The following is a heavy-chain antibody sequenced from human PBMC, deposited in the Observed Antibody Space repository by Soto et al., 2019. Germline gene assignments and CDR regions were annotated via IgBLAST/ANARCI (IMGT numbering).Heavy chain of an antibody. V-gene: IGHV4-59*08. CDR2: IYYSGST. Sequence: SETLSLTCTVSGGSISSYYWSWIRQPPGKGLEWIGYIYYSGSTNYNPSLKSRVTISADTSKNQFSLKLSSVTAADTAVYYCARSIMITFGGVTDFDYWGQGTLVTVSS. CDR3: ARSIMITFGGVTDFDY. D-gene: IGHD3-16*01. J-gene: IGHJ4*02. CDR1: GGSISSYY.